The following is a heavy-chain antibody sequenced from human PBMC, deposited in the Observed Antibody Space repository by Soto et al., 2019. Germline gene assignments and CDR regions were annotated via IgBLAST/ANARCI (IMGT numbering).Heavy chain of an antibody. Sequence: QVQLQQWGAGLLKPSETLFLTCAVYGDSFSGYSWSWIRQSPGKGLEWIGDINHSGRNNFNPSLQSRVTMSVDTSKNQFSLSLSSVTAADTAMYYCARGATRIQLWPFDFWGQGTLVTVSS. CDR2: INHSGRN. V-gene: IGHV4-34*01. CDR1: GDSFSGYS. CDR3: ARGATRIQLWPFDF. D-gene: IGHD2-21*01. J-gene: IGHJ4*02.